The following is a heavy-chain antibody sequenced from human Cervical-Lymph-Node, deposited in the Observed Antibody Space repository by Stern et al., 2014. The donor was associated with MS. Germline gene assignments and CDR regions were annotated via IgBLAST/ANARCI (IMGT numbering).Heavy chain of an antibody. CDR2: IDWGDDK. Sequence: QVTLKESGPALVQPTQTLTLTCTFSGFSLTTTGMGVGWLRQPPGKALEWLALIDWGDDKYYDTSLKNRPTISKDTSKNQMVLTMTNMDPVHTATYYCARSPRETYSYGMDVWGQGTTVTVSS. J-gene: IGHJ6*02. CDR1: GFSLTTTGMG. V-gene: IGHV2-70*01. CDR3: ARSPRETYSYGMDV.